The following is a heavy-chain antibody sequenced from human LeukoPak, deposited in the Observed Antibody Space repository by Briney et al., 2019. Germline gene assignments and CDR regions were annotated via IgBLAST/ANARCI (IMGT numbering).Heavy chain of an antibody. CDR1: GFTFSSYS. Sequence: GGSLRLSCAASGFTFSSYSMNWVRQAPGKGLEWVSYISSSSSTIYYADSVKGRFTISRDNAKNSLYLQMNSLRDEDTAVYYCARVADYGDYVGWYFDLWGRGTLVTVSS. V-gene: IGHV3-48*02. CDR3: ARVADYGDYVGWYFDL. J-gene: IGHJ2*01. D-gene: IGHD4-17*01. CDR2: ISSSSSTI.